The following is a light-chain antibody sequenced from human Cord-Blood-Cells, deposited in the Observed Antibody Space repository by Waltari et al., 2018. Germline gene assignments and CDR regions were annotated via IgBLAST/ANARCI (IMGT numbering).Light chain of an antibody. V-gene: IGLV2-14*01. CDR2: DVS. J-gene: IGLJ2*01. CDR1: SSDVGGYNY. Sequence: QSALTHLASVSGSPGQSTTISCTGTSSDVGGYNYVPWYQQHPGKAPKLMIYDVSNRPSGVSNRFSGSKSGNTASLTISGLQAEEEADYYCSSYTSSSTVVFGGGTKLTVL. CDR3: SSYTSSSTVV.